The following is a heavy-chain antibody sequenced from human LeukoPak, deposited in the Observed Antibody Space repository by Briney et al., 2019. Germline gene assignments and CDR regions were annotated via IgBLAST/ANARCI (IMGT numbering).Heavy chain of an antibody. J-gene: IGHJ4*02. D-gene: IGHD3-9*01. CDR2: ISVSGGDT. Sequence: PGGSLRLSCAASGFTFSNYAMSWVRQAPGKGLEWVSGISVSGGDTYYTDSVKGRFTISRDNSTNTLYLQVNSLRAEDTAVYYCAKSPHYDILTGYYREDYWGQGTLVTVSS. CDR3: AKSPHYDILTGYYREDY. CDR1: GFTFSNYA. V-gene: IGHV3-23*01.